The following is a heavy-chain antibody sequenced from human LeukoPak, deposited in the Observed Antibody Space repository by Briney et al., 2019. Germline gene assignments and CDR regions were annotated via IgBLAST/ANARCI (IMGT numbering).Heavy chain of an antibody. CDR1: GYTFSDYY. Sequence: ASVKVSFKASGYTFSDYYIYWVRQAPGQGLEWMGWINPNSGGTKYAQKFQGRVTMTRDTSISTAYMELSRLRSDDTAVYYCARLSWLRHACDIWGQGTMVTVSS. CDR2: INPNSGGT. J-gene: IGHJ3*02. V-gene: IGHV1-2*02. CDR3: ARLSWLRHACDI. D-gene: IGHD5-12*01.